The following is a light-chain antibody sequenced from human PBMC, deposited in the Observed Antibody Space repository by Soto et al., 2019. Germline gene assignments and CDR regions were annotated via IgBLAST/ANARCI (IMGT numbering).Light chain of an antibody. V-gene: IGKV2-30*02. CDR1: QSLVHSSGNTY. Sequence: DVVMTQSPLSLPVTLGQPASISCRSSQSLVHSSGNTYLNWFLQRPGHSPRRLIYQVSNRDSGVTDRFSGSGSGIDFTLKISRVEAEDVAVYYCTQGTYWQCTSGQGTKVNI. CDR3: TQGTYWQCT. J-gene: IGKJ1*01. CDR2: QVS.